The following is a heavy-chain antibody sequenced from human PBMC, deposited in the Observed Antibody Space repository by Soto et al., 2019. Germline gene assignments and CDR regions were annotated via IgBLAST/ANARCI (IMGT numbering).Heavy chain of an antibody. Sequence: QVQLVESGGGVVQPGRSLRLSCAASGFTFSSFGMHWVRQAPGKGLEWVAVISYDGGYKSYADSVKGRFTVSRDNSWNTLYLQMVSLTAEDTAVYYCVGDPGDLDTFDYWGQGTSVTVSS. CDR3: VGDPGDLDTFDY. J-gene: IGHJ4*02. D-gene: IGHD3-16*01. CDR1: GFTFSSFG. V-gene: IGHV3-30*03. CDR2: ISYDGGYK.